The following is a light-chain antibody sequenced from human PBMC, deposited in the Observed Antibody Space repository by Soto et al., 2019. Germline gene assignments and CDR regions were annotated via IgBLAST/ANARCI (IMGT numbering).Light chain of an antibody. CDR3: QSYDSSNQV. V-gene: IGLV6-57*04. CDR1: GGSIASNY. CDR2: EDS. J-gene: IGLJ2*01. Sequence: NFMLTQPHSVSESPGKTVTISCTRSGGSIASNYVQWDQQRPGSAPTTVIYEDSQRPSGVPDRFSGAIESSSNSASLTISGLKTEDEADYYCQSYDSSNQVFGGGTKLTVL.